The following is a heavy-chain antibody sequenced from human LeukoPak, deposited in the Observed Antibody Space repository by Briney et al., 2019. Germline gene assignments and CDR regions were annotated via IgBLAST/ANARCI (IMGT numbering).Heavy chain of an antibody. CDR3: AQDYYGS. D-gene: IGHD3-10*01. CDR2: ISSSSSMI. V-gene: IGHV3-48*01. J-gene: IGHJ4*02. Sequence: GGSLRLSCAASGFTFSGYSMHWVRQAPGKGLEWLSYISSSSSMIYYADSVKGRFTISRDNSKNTLYLQMNSLRAEDTAVYYCAQDYYGSGGQGTLVTVSS. CDR1: GFTFSGYS.